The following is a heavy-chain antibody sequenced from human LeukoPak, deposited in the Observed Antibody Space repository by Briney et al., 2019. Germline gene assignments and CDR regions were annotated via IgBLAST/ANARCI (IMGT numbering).Heavy chain of an antibody. J-gene: IGHJ4*02. CDR3: ARDESYSYGHDY. CDR1: GFTFSSYS. Sequence: GGSLRLSCAASGFTFSSYSMNWVRQAPGKGLEWVSSISSRSSYIYYADSVEGRFTISRDNAKNSLYLQMNSLRAEDTAVYYCARDESYSYGHDYWGQGTLVTVSS. CDR2: ISSRSSYI. V-gene: IGHV3-21*01. D-gene: IGHD5-18*01.